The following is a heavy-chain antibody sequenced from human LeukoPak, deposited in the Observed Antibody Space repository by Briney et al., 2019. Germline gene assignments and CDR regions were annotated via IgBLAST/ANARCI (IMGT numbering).Heavy chain of an antibody. D-gene: IGHD5-18*01. J-gene: IGHJ5*02. CDR3: ARDPGDTAMVHWFDP. Sequence: PGGSLRLSCAASGFTVSSNYMSWVRQAPGKGLEWVSVLYGGGSTYYADSVKGRFTISRDNSKNTLYLQMNSLRAEDTAVYYCARDPGDTAMVHWFDPWGQGTLVTVSS. CDR1: GFTVSSNY. V-gene: IGHV3-53*01. CDR2: LYGGGST.